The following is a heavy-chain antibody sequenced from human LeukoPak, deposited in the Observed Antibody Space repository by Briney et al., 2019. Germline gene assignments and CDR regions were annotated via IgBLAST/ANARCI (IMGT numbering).Heavy chain of an antibody. J-gene: IGHJ5*02. CDR3: ARGQTGYYNWFDP. V-gene: IGHV1-69*01. D-gene: IGHD3-9*01. Sequence: ASVKVSCKASGGTFSSYAISWVRQAPGQGLEWMGGIIPIFGTANYAQKFQGRVTITADESTSTAYMELRSLRSEDTAVYYCARGQTGYYNWFDPWGQGTLVTVSS. CDR1: GGTFSSYA. CDR2: IIPIFGTA.